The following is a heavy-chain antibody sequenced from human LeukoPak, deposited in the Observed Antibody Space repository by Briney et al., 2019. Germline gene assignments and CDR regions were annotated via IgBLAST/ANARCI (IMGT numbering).Heavy chain of an antibody. J-gene: IGHJ3*02. CDR1: GGSISTYY. D-gene: IGHD3-22*01. Sequence: SETLSLTCTVSGGSISTYYWSWIRQPPGKGLEWIGYIYYSGSTNYNPSLKSRVTISVDTSKNQFSLKLSSVTAADTAVYYCARGVVVSPPYAFDIWGQGTMVTVSS. V-gene: IGHV4-59*01. CDR3: ARGVVVSPPYAFDI. CDR2: IYYSGST.